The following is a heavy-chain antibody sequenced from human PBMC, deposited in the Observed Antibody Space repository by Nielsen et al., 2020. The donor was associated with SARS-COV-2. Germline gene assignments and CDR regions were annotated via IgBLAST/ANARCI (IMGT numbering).Heavy chain of an antibody. J-gene: IGHJ6*02. CDR1: GCTFSSYA. V-gene: IGHV1-69*13. CDR3: AREDYYYGMDV. CDR2: IIPIFGTA. Sequence: SVKVSCKASGCTFSSYAISWVRQAPGQGLEWMGGIIPIFGTANYAQKFQGRVTITADESTSTAYMGLSSLRSEDTAVYYCAREDYYYGMDVWGQGTTVTVSS.